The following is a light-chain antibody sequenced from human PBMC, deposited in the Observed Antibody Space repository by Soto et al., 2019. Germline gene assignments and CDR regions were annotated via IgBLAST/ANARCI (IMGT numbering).Light chain of an antibody. J-gene: IGLJ2*01. Sequence: QLVLTQPPSVSGAPGQRVTISCTGTRSNIGAGYDVHWYQQIPRTAPKLLIYRNHDRPSGVPDRFSGSKAGTSASLTITGLQAEDEADYYCQSYDTSVSGARVFGGGTKVTVL. CDR2: RNH. V-gene: IGLV1-40*01. CDR3: QSYDTSVSGARV. CDR1: RSNIGAGYD.